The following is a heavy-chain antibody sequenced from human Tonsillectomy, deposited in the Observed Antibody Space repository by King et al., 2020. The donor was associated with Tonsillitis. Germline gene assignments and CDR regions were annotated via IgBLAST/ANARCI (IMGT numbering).Heavy chain of an antibody. Sequence: QLVQSGAEVKKPGSSVKVSCKASGGTFSSYAISWVRQAPGQGLEWMGRFIPILGIANYAQKFQGRVTITADKSTSTAYMELSSLRSEDSAVYYCARDWASGWYNWFDPWGQGTLVTVSS. CDR1: GGTFSSYA. CDR2: FIPILGIA. J-gene: IGHJ5*02. V-gene: IGHV1-69*09. D-gene: IGHD6-19*01. CDR3: ARDWASGWYNWFDP.